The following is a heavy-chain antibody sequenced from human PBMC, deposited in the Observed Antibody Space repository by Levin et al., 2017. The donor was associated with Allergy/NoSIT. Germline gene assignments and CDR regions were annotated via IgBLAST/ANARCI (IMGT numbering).Heavy chain of an antibody. Sequence: GGSLRLSCAASGFTFSNYSMNWVRQAPGKGLEWVSSISSRSSNIYYADSVKGRFTISRDNSKNSLYLQMNSLRAEDTAVYYCARDSTAVSSDYWGQGTLVTVSS. J-gene: IGHJ4*02. CDR3: ARDSTAVSSDY. CDR2: ISSRSSNI. CDR1: GFTFSNYS. V-gene: IGHV3-21*01. D-gene: IGHD4-11*01.